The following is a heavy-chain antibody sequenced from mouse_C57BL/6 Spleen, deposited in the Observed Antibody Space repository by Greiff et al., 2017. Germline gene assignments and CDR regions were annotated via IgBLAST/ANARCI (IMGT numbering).Heavy chain of an antibody. CDR3: TTLEGFAY. CDR2: IDPEDGDT. Sequence: VQLQQSGAELVRPGASVKLSCTASGFNIKDYYMHWVKQRPEQGLEWIGRIDPEDGDTEYAPKFQGKVTMTADTSSNTAYLQLSSLTSEHTAVYYCTTLEGFAYWGQGTLVTVSA. V-gene: IGHV14-1*01. CDR1: GFNIKDYY. J-gene: IGHJ3*01.